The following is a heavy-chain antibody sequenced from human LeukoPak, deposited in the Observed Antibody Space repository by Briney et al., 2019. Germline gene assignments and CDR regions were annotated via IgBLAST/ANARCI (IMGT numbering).Heavy chain of an antibody. CDR2: IYYSGNT. Sequence: SETLSLTCTVSGGSLSGHWWRWIRQPPGKGLEWIGYIYYSGNTNYNPSLNTRVTISVDTSKSQFSLKLSSVTAADTAVYYCARDSGRYSDPFYFDYWGQGTLVTVSS. J-gene: IGHJ4*02. V-gene: IGHV4-59*11. CDR1: GGSLSGHW. CDR3: ARDSGRYSDPFYFDY. D-gene: IGHD1-26*01.